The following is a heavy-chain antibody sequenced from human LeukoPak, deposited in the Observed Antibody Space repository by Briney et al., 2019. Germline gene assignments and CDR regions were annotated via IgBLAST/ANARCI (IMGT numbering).Heavy chain of an antibody. CDR2: ISYDGSNK. Sequence: GGSLRLSCAASGFTFSSYAMHWVRQAPGKGLERVAVISYDGSNKYYADSVKGRFTISRDNSKNTLYLQMNSLRAEDTAVYYCARDYVAARTSDYWGQGTLVTVSS. CDR3: ARDYVAARTSDY. V-gene: IGHV3-30-3*01. J-gene: IGHJ4*02. D-gene: IGHD6-6*01. CDR1: GFTFSSYA.